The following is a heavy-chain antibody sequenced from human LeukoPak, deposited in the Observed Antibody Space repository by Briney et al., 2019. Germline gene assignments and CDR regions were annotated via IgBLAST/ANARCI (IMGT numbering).Heavy chain of an antibody. J-gene: IGHJ4*02. CDR1: GLTFTNFG. V-gene: IGHV3-23*01. CDR3: AATLVMTATLDY. D-gene: IGHD2-8*02. CDR2: ISGRGDRT. Sequence: GGTLRLSCAASGLTFTNFGMSWVRQAPGKGLEWVSAISGRGDRTYYADSVKGRCTISRDNSKNTLYLQINSLRVDDTAMYYCAATLVMTATLDYWGRGTLVTVSS.